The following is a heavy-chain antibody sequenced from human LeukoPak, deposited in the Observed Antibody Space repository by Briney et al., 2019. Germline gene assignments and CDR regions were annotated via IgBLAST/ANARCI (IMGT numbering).Heavy chain of an antibody. D-gene: IGHD6-19*01. CDR3: ARDWLVIRGPSWFDP. Sequence: SETLSLTCTVSGGSISSYYWSWIRQPAGKGLEWIGRIYTSGSTNYNPSLKSRVTMSVDTSKNQFSLKLSSVTAADTAVYYCARDWLVIRGPSWFDPWGQGTLVTVSS. V-gene: IGHV4-4*07. CDR2: IYTSGST. J-gene: IGHJ5*02. CDR1: GGSISSYY.